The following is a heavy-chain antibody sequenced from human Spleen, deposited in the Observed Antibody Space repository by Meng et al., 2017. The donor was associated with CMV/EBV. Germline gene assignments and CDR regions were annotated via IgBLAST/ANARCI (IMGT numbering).Heavy chain of an antibody. D-gene: IGHD5-24*01. CDR2: IKQDGSEK. CDR3: AREDGYTKRGAFDI. J-gene: IGHJ3*02. Sequence: GGSLRLSCAASGFTFSNYWMSWVRQTPGKGLEWLANIKQDGSEKYFVDSVKGRFTISRDNTKNSVYLQMNSLRAEDTAVYYCAREDGYTKRGAFDIWGQGTMVTVSS. CDR1: GFTFSNYW. V-gene: IGHV3-7*01.